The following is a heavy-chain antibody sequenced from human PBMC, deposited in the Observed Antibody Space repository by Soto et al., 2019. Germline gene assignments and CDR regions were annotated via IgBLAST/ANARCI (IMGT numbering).Heavy chain of an antibody. D-gene: IGHD3-3*01. CDR3: ARDPKTSHHYYDFWSGYSPYFDY. V-gene: IGHV3-11*01. J-gene: IGHJ4*02. CDR1: GFTFSDYY. CDR2: ISSSGSTI. Sequence: PGGSLRLSCAASGFTFSDYYMSWIRQAPGKGLEWVSYISSSGSTIYYADSVKGRFTISRDNAKNSLYLQMNSLRAEDTAVYYCARDPKTSHHYYDFWSGYSPYFDYWGQGTLVTVSS.